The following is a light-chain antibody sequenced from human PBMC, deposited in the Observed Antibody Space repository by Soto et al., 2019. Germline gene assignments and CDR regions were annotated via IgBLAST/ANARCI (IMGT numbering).Light chain of an antibody. Sequence: EIVLTQSPGTLSLSPGESATLSCRASQSVSNNYLAWYQQKPGQAPRLLIYGASNTATGIPDRFSGSGSGTEFTLTISRLEPEDFAVYYCKQYGSSGTXGQGTKVDIK. CDR3: KQYGSSGT. CDR1: QSVSNNY. CDR2: GAS. J-gene: IGKJ1*01. V-gene: IGKV3-20*01.